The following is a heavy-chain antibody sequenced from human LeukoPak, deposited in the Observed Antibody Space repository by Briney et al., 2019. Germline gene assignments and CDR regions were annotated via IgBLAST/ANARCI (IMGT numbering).Heavy chain of an antibody. CDR3: VRDGRFDSACFDS. D-gene: IGHD6-19*01. CDR1: GDPLNDNLYY. CDR2: FYSSGST. J-gene: IGHJ4*02. V-gene: IGHV4-39*07. Sequence: PSETLSLTCNVSGDPLNDNLYYWGWIRQSPGKGLEWIGAFYSSGSTSSHSSLKSRVTISVDTSRTQLSLKLVSVTDTDTAVYYCVRDGRFDSACFDSWGPGILVTVSS.